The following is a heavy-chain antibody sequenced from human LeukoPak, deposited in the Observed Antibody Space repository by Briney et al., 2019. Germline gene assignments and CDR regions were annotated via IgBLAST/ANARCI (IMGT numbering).Heavy chain of an antibody. J-gene: IGHJ4*02. V-gene: IGHV3-23*01. CDR3: ANFFVDIVASRRSPLDY. Sequence: PVGSLRLSCAAPGFTFSSYAMSWVRQAPGKGLEWVSAISGSGGSTYYADSVKGRFTISRDNSKNTLYLQMNSLRAEDTAVYYCANFFVDIVASRRSPLDYWGQGTLVTVSS. CDR2: ISGSGGST. D-gene: IGHD5-12*01. CDR1: GFTFSSYA.